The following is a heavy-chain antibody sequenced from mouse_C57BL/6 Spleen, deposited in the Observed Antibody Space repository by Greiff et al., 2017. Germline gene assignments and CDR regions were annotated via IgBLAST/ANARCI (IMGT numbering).Heavy chain of an antibody. CDR2: IYPSDSET. CDR3: ARGGSSYGAMDY. D-gene: IGHD1-1*01. V-gene: IGHV1-61*01. J-gene: IGHJ4*01. CDR1: GYTFTSYW. Sequence: QVQLQQPGAELVRPGSSVKLSCKASGYTFTSYWMDWVEQRPGQGLEWIGNIYPSDSETHYNQKFKDKATLTVDKSSSTTYMQLSSLTSEDSAVYYCARGGSSYGAMDYWGQGTSVTVSS.